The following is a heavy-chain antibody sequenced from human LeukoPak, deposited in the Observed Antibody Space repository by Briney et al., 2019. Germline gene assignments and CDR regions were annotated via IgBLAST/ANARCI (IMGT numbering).Heavy chain of an antibody. D-gene: IGHD3-3*01. CDR1: GGSISSYY. J-gene: IGHJ4*02. CDR2: VYYSGST. V-gene: IGHV4-59*08. CDR3: ARSAGDYDFWSGYYTRYFDY. Sequence: SETLSLTCTVSGGSISSYYWSWIRQPPGKGLEWIGYVYYSGSTNYNPSLKSRVTISVDTSKNQFSLKLSSVTAADTAVYYCARSAGDYDFWSGYYTRYFDYWGQGTLVTVSS.